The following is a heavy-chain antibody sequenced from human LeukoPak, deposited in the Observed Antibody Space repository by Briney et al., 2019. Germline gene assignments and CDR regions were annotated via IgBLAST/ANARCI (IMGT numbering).Heavy chain of an antibody. D-gene: IGHD7-27*01. J-gene: IGHJ4*02. CDR2: IYHSGST. CDR1: GGSISSGGYS. CDR3: AGDLSGALGY. Sequence: SETLSLTCAVSGGSISSGGYSWSWIRQPPGKGLEWIGYIYHSGSTYYNPSLKSRVTISVDRSKNQFSLKLSSVTAADTAVYYCAGDLSGALGYWGQGTLVTVSS. V-gene: IGHV4-30-2*01.